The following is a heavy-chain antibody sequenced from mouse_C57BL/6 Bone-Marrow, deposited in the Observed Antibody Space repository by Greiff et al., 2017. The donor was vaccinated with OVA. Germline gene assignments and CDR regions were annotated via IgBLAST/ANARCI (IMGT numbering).Heavy chain of an antibody. J-gene: IGHJ2*01. V-gene: IGHV1-18*01. D-gene: IGHD2-3*01. Sequence: VQLQQSGPELVKPGASVKIPCKASGYTFTDYNMDWVKQSHGKSLEWIGDINPNNGGTIYNQKFKGKATLTVDKSSSTAYMELRSLTSEDTAVYYCARCLDGYYRFDYWGQGTTLTVSS. CDR3: ARCLDGYYRFDY. CDR2: INPNNGGT. CDR1: GYTFTDYN.